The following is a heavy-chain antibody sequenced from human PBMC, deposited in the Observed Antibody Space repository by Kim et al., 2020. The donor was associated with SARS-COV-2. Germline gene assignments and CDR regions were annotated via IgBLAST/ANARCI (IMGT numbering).Heavy chain of an antibody. CDR2: ISYDGGDK. CDR3: ASELWGGSGSSFDY. Sequence: GGSLRLSCAASRFTFSNYMHWVRQAPGKGLEWVAAISYDGGDKYYADSVKGRFTISRDNSKNTLYLQMNSLRDEDTAVYYCASELWGGSGSSFDYWGQGTLVTVSS. D-gene: IGHD3-10*01. V-gene: IGHV3-33*05. CDR1: RFTFSNY. J-gene: IGHJ4*02.